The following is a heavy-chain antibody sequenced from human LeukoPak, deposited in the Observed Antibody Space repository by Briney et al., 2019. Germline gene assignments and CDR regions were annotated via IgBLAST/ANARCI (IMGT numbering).Heavy chain of an antibody. Sequence: GGSLRLSCAASGFTFSSYSMNWVRQAPGKGLEWVSYISSSSSTIYYADSVKGRFTISRDNAKNSLYLQMNSLRDEDTAVYYCATLRGRFRRRYPVDYWGQGTLVTVSS. V-gene: IGHV3-48*02. D-gene: IGHD5-12*01. CDR1: GFTFSSYS. CDR3: ATLRGRFRRRYPVDY. J-gene: IGHJ4*02. CDR2: ISSSSSTI.